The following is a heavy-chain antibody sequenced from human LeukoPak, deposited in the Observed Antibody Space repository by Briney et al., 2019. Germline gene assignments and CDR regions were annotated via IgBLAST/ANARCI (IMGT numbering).Heavy chain of an antibody. V-gene: IGHV3-21*01. CDR2: ISSSSNYI. J-gene: IGHJ6*03. CDR3: AKTDGYNYNYYYYMDV. CDR1: GFTFSSST. Sequence: GGSLRLSCAASGFTFSSSTMNWVRQAPGKGLEWVSSISSSSNYIYYADSVKGRFTISRDNSKNTLYLQMNSLRAEDTAVYYCAKTDGYNYNYYYYMDVWGKGTTVTVSS. D-gene: IGHD5-24*01.